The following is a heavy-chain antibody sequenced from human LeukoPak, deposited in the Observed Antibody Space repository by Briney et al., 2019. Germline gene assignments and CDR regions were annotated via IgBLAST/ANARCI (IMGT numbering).Heavy chain of an antibody. V-gene: IGHV1-2*02. CDR1: GYTFTGYY. CDR3: ARDFGAPIYYFDY. CDR2: INPNSGGT. D-gene: IGHD3-10*01. J-gene: IGHJ4*02. Sequence: GASVKVSCKASGYTFTGYYMHWVRQAPGQGLEWMGWINPNSGGTNYAQKFQGRVTMTRDTSISTAYMELSRLRSDDTAAYYCARDFGAPIYYFDYWGQGTLVTVSS.